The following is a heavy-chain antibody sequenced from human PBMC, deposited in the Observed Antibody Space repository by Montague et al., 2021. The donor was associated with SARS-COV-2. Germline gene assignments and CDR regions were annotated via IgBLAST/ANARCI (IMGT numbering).Heavy chain of an antibody. J-gene: IGHJ6*02. CDR2: IYYSGST. CDR3: ARVGRQQLVRLSGMDV. V-gene: IGHV4-39*07. CDR1: GGSISSSSYY. Sequence: SETLSLTCTVFGGSISSSSYYWGWIRQPPGKGLEWIGSIYYSGSTYYNPSLKSRVTISVDTSKNQFSLELSSVTAADTAVYYCARVGRQQLVRLSGMDVWGQGTTVTVSS. D-gene: IGHD6-13*01.